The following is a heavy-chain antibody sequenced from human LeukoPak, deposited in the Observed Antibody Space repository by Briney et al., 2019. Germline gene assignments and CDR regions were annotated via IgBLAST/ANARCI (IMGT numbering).Heavy chain of an antibody. CDR2: IIPILGIA. CDR3: ARDAEGYGDYGDY. CDR1: GGTFSSYA. J-gene: IGHJ4*02. D-gene: IGHD4-17*01. V-gene: IGHV1-69*04. Sequence: GASVKVSCKASGGTFSSYAISWVRQAPGQGLERMGRIIPILGIANYAQKFQGKVTITADKSTSTAYMELSSLRSEDTAVYYCARDAEGYGDYGDYWGQGTLVTVSS.